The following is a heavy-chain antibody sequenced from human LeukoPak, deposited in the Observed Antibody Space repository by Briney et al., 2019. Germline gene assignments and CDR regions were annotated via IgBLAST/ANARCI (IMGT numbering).Heavy chain of an antibody. V-gene: IGHV3-48*01. Sequence: GGSLRLSCAASGFSFSGDAMTWVRQAPGEGLQWVAYINSRSRLIIYADSVKGRFTISRDNAQNSLYLQMRSLRAEDTAVYYCAKGRSDPNLVLDYWGQGTLVTVSS. CDR3: AKGRSDPNLVLDY. CDR1: GFSFSGDA. J-gene: IGHJ4*02. CDR2: INSRSRLI. D-gene: IGHD2-8*02.